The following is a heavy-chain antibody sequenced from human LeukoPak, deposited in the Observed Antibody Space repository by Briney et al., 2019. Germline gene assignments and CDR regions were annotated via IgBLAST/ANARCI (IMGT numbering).Heavy chain of an antibody. CDR2: INPNSGGT. CDR3: ARSKITMIVVVIFDY. CDR1: GYTFTGYY. Sequence: GASVTVSCKASGYTFTGYYMHWVRQAPGQGLEWMGWINPNSGGTNYAQKFQGRVTMTRDTSISTAYMELSRLRSDDTAVYYCARSKITMIVVVIFDYWGQGTLVTVSS. V-gene: IGHV1-2*02. J-gene: IGHJ4*02. D-gene: IGHD3-22*01.